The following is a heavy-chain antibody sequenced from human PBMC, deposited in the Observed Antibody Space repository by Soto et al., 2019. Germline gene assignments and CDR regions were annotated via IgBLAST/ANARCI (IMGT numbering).Heavy chain of an antibody. CDR3: AKDTAGPPYSYYDSSFPY. Sequence: EVQLLESGGGLVQPGGSLRLSWAASGFTFSSYAMSWVRQAPGQGLEWVSAISGGGGSTNYADSVKGRFTISRDNSKNTLYMQMNSMRAEDTAVYYCAKDTAGPPYSYYDSSFPYWGKGTLIPVSS. CDR1: GFTFSSYA. D-gene: IGHD3-22*01. V-gene: IGHV3-23*01. J-gene: IGHJ4*02. CDR2: ISGGGGST.